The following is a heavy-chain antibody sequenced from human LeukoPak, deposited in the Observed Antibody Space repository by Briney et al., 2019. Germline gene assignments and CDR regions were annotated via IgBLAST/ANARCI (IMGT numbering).Heavy chain of an antibody. CDR1: GYTLPDCY. V-gene: IGHV1-2*02. Sequence: AAVKVSCKASGYTLPDCYIHWLRQPPAQGLAWMGWMNPNNGDTNSAQSFQGRVTMTRETSLSTAYMELSRLRFDDTAVYYCARVRRYYYGMDVWGQGTTVTVSS. CDR3: ARVRRYYYGMDV. J-gene: IGHJ6*02. CDR2: MNPNNGDT.